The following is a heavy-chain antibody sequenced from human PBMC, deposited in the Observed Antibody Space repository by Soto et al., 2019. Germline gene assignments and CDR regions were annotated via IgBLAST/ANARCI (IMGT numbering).Heavy chain of an antibody. D-gene: IGHD4-17*01. CDR1: GFTFDDYA. Sequence: GGSLRLSCAASGFTFDDYAMHWVRQAPGKGLEWVSGISWNSGTIVYTDSVKGRFTISRDNAKNSLYLQMNSLRAEDTALYYCAKVGDVTTSRGLFDYWGQGALVTVSS. CDR2: ISWNSGTI. V-gene: IGHV3-9*01. J-gene: IGHJ4*02. CDR3: AKVGDVTTSRGLFDY.